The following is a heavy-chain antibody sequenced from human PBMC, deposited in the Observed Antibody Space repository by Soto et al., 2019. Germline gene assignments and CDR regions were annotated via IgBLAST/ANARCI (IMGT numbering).Heavy chain of an antibody. J-gene: IGHJ3*02. CDR2: INTGNGDT. Sequence: ASLKVSCKASGYPFTNYAMHWVRQAPGQRLEWMGWINTGNGDTKYSQKFQGRDTITRDASASTAYMELSSLESEDTTVYYCARDNCYADNCYSDAFDIWGQGTMVTVSS. CDR3: ARDNCYADNCYSDAFDI. D-gene: IGHD2-2*02. CDR1: GYPFTNYA. V-gene: IGHV1-3*04.